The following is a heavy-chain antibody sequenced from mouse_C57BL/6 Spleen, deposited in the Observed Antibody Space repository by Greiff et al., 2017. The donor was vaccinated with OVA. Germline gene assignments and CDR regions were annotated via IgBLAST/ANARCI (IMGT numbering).Heavy chain of an antibody. CDR2: IDPETGGT. J-gene: IGHJ1*03. D-gene: IGHD1-1*01. Sequence: VKLQESGAELVRPGASVTLSCKASGYTFTDYEMHWVKQTPVHGLEWIGAIDPETGGTAYNQKFKGKAILTADKSSSTAYMELRSLTSEDSAVYYCTRSTTVVATYRYFDVWGTGTTVTVSS. CDR1: GYTFTDYE. CDR3: TRSTTVVATYRYFDV. V-gene: IGHV1-15*01.